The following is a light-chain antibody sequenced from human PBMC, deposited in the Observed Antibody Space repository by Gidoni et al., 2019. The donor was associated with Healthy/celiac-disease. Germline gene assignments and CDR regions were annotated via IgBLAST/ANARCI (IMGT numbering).Light chain of an antibody. CDR3: QQRSNWLLT. Sequence: VLTQSPATLSLSPGERGTLSCRASQSVSSYLAWYQQKPGQAPRLLIYDASNRATGIPARFSGSGSGTDFTLTISSLEPEDFAVYYCQQRSNWLLTFGGGTKVEIK. CDR1: QSVSSY. CDR2: DAS. V-gene: IGKV3-11*01. J-gene: IGKJ4*01.